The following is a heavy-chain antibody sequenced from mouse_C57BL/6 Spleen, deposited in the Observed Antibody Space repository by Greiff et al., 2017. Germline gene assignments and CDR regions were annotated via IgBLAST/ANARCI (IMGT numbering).Heavy chain of an antibody. CDR1: GFTFNTYA. V-gene: IGHV10-3*01. J-gene: IGHJ4*01. CDR2: IRSKSSNYAT. Sequence: EVQGVESGGGLVQPKGSLTLSCAASGFTFNTYAMHWVRQAPGQGLEWVARIRSKSSNYATYYADSVKDRFTISRDDSQGKLYLRRNNLKTEDTAMYYCVRSLYAMDYWGQGTSVTVSS. CDR3: VRSLYAMDY.